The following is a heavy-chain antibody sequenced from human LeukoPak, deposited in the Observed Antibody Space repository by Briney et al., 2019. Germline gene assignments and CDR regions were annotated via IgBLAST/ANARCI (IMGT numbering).Heavy chain of an antibody. D-gene: IGHD1-26*01. V-gene: IGHV1-46*01. Sequence: ASVKVSCKASGDTLTNYYMHWVRQAPGQGLEWMATINPSGGSTSYAQKFQGRITMTRDTFTSTVYMELSSLRSEDTAVYYCATGGSYIFTWFDPWGQGTLVTVSS. CDR3: ATGGSYIFTWFDP. CDR1: GDTLTNYY. CDR2: INPSGGST. J-gene: IGHJ5*02.